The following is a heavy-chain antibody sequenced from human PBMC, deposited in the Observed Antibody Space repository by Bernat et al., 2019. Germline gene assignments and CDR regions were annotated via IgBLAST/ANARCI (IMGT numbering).Heavy chain of an antibody. J-gene: IGHJ3*02. CDR1: GFTSSNAW. CDR3: TTSNWLVDAFDI. D-gene: IGHD3-9*01. Sequence: EVQLVESGGGLVKPGGSLRLSCAASGFTSSNAWMSWVRQAPGKGLEWVGRIKSKTDGGTTDYAAPVKGRFTISRDDSKNTLYLQMNSLKTEDTAVYYCTTSNWLVDAFDIWGQGTMVTVSS. V-gene: IGHV3-15*01. CDR2: IKSKTDGGTT.